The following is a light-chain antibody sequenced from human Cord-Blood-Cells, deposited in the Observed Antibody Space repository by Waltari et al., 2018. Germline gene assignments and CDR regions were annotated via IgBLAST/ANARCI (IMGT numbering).Light chain of an antibody. Sequence: QSALTQPASVSASPGPSITISCTGTSSDVGGYNYVSWYQQHPGKAPELMIYDVSKRPSGFSNRFSGSKSGNTASLTISGLQAEDEADYYCSSYTSSSTWVFGGGTKLTVL. CDR3: SSYTSSSTWV. CDR1: SSDVGGYNY. CDR2: DVS. J-gene: IGLJ3*02. V-gene: IGLV2-14*01.